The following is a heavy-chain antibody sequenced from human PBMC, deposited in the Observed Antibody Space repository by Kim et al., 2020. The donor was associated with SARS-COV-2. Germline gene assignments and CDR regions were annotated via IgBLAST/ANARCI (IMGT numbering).Heavy chain of an antibody. CDR3: ARGESYYYDSSGYYY. J-gene: IGHJ4*02. Sequence: DSVKGRFTISRDNSKNTLYLQMNSLRAEDTAVYYCARGESYYYDSSGYYYWGQGTLVTVSS. D-gene: IGHD3-22*01. V-gene: IGHV3-30*07.